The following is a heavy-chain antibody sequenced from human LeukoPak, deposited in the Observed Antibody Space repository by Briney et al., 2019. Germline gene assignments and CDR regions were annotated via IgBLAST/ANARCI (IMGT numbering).Heavy chain of an antibody. Sequence: PGRSLRLSCVASRFTFSNYWMSWVRQAPGKGLEWVAHINQDGSKKPYADSMEGRVTISRDNAKESLYLQLNSLRADDTAVYYCAKWGPHCVGDYCPALDSWGQGTLVTVSS. CDR2: INQDGSKK. J-gene: IGHJ4*02. CDR3: AKWGPHCVGDYCPALDS. D-gene: IGHD2-21*02. V-gene: IGHV3-7*01. CDR1: RFTFSNYW.